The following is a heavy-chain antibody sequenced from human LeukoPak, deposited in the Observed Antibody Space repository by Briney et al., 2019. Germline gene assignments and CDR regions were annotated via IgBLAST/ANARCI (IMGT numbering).Heavy chain of an antibody. J-gene: IGHJ3*02. V-gene: IGHV3-13*01. CDR1: GFTFSSYD. Sequence: PGGSLRPSCAASGFTFSSYDMHWVRQATGKGLEWVSAIGTAGDTYYPGSVKGRFTISRENAKNSLCLQMNSLRAGDTAVYYCARAVAGTYAFDIWGQGTMVTVSS. D-gene: IGHD6-19*01. CDR3: ARAVAGTYAFDI. CDR2: IGTAGDT.